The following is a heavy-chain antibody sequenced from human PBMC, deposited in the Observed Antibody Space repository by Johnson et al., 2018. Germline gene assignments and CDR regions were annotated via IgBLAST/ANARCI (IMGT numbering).Heavy chain of an antibody. V-gene: IGHV3-15*07. CDR3: ATGRTFDV. J-gene: IGHJ3*01. Sequence: VQLVESGGGLVKPGGSLRLSCAGSGFTFSNAWMNWVRKAPGKGLEWVGRIKSKPDGSTIDYVAPVKGRFIISRDDSNNTVYLQMNSLKTEDTAVYYCATGRTFDVWGLGTMVIVSS. CDR1: GFTFSNAW. CDR2: IKSKPDGSTI.